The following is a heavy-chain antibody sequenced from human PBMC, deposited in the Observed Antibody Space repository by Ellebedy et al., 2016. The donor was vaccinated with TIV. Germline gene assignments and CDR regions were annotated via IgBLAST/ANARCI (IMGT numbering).Heavy chain of an antibody. CDR3: ARDYYCSGGSCSDCFDP. D-gene: IGHD2-15*01. CDR2: IRAYEPDP. Sequence: AASVKVSCKASGYTFSNYGISWVRQAPGQGLEWMGWIRAYEPDPNYAQKFRDRVTLTIGTSTTTASMELRSLIADDTAVYYCARDYYCSGGSCSDCFDPWGQGTLVIVSS. CDR1: GYTFSNYG. J-gene: IGHJ5*02. V-gene: IGHV1-18*01.